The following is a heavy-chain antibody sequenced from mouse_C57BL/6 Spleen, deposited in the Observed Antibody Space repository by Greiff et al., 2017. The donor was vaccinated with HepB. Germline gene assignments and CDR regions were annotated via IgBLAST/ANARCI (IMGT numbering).Heavy chain of an antibody. Sequence: EVQLQQSGPELVKPGASVKISCKASGYSFTGYYMNWVKQSPEKSLEWIGEINPSTGGTTYNQKFKAKATLTVDKSSSTAYMQLKSLTSEDSAVYYCARRYYGSRAAMDYWGQGTSVTVSS. CDR1: GYSFTGYY. CDR2: INPSTGGT. D-gene: IGHD1-1*01. J-gene: IGHJ4*01. V-gene: IGHV1-42*01. CDR3: ARRYYGSRAAMDY.